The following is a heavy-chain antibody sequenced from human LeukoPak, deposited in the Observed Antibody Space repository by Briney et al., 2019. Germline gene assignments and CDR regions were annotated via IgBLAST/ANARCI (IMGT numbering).Heavy chain of an antibody. Sequence: GGSLRLSCAASGFMFSSNWMSWVRLAPGKGLEWVANIKEDGTETYYVDSVKGRFTISRDNAKNSLYLQMNSLRVKDTAVYYCAKEGRSLQTYWGQGTLVTVSS. V-gene: IGHV3-7*03. CDR3: AKEGRSLQTY. J-gene: IGHJ4*02. CDR1: GFMFSSNW. D-gene: IGHD5-24*01. CDR2: IKEDGTET.